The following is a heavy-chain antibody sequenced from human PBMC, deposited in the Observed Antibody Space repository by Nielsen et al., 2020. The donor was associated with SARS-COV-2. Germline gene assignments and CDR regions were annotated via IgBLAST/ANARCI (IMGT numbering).Heavy chain of an antibody. CDR1: GGTFSSYA. V-gene: IGHV1-69*13. D-gene: IGHD3-3*01. J-gene: IGHJ4*02. CDR2: IIPIFGTA. Sequence: SVKVSCKASGGTFSSYAISWVRQAPGQGLEWMGGIIPIFGTANYAQKFQGRVTITADESTSTAYMELSSLRSEDTAVYYCARDASSIFGVVILDYWGQGTLVTVSS. CDR3: ARDASSIFGVVILDY.